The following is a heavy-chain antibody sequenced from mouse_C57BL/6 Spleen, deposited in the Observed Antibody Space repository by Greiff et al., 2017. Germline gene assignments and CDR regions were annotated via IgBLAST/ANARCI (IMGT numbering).Heavy chain of an antibody. CDR2: IHPNSGST. CDR1: GYTFTSYW. V-gene: IGHV1-64*01. D-gene: IGHD1-1*01. CDR3: ARSVVPPYYAMDY. Sequence: QVQLQQPGAELVKPGASVKLSCKASGYTFTSYWMHWVKQRPGQGLEWIGMIHPNSGSTNYNEKFKSKATLTVDKSSSTAYMQLSSLTSEDSAVYYCARSVVPPYYAMDYWGQGTAVTVSS. J-gene: IGHJ4*01.